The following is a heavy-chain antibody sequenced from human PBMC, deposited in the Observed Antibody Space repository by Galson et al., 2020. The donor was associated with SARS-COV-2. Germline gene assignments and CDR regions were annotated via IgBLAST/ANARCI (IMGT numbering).Heavy chain of an antibody. Sequence: GGSLRLSCAASGFTFSSYAMSWVRQAPGKGLEWVSAISGSGGSTYYADSVKGRFTISRDNSKNTLYLQMNSLRAEDTAVYYCAKGVIAVAGKERYGMDVWGQGTTVTVSS. V-gene: IGHV3-23*01. CDR1: GFTFSSYA. J-gene: IGHJ6*02. D-gene: IGHD6-19*01. CDR3: AKGVIAVAGKERYGMDV. CDR2: ISGSGGST.